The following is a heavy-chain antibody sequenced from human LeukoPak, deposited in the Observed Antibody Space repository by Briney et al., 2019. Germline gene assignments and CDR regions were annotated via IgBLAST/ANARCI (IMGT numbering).Heavy chain of an antibody. V-gene: IGHV4-59*01. CDR3: ARDRAAAGYYYYGMDV. CDR1: GGSISSYY. J-gene: IGHJ6*02. D-gene: IGHD6-13*01. CDR2: IYYSGST. Sequence: SSETLSLTCIVSGGSISSYYWSWIRQPPGKGLEWIGYIYYSGSTNYNPSLKGRVTISVDTSKNQFSLKLSSVTAADTAVYYCARDRAAAGYYYYGMDVWGQGTTVTVSS.